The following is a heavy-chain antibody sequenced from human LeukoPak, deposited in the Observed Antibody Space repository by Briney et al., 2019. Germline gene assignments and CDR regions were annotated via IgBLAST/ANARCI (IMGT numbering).Heavy chain of an antibody. J-gene: IGHJ3*02. CDR1: GGSFSGYY. CDR2: INHSGST. D-gene: IGHD3-10*01. V-gene: IGHV4-34*01. CDR3: ARAGRPTMVRGVTPPSFFDI. Sequence: SETLSLTCAVYGGSFSGYYWSWIRQPPGKGLEWIGEINHSGSTNYNPSLKSRVTISVDTSKNQFSLKLSSVTAADTAVYYCARAGRPTMVRGVTPPSFFDIWGQGTMVTVSS.